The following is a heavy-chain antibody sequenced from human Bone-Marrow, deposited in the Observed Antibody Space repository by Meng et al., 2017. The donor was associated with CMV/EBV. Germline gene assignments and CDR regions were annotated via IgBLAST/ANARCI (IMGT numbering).Heavy chain of an antibody. V-gene: IGHV4-34*01. CDR2: INHSGST. CDR3: AKTHDYGGNSVLDY. D-gene: IGHD4-23*01. Sequence: GSLRLSCVVYGGSFSGYYWSWIRQPPGKGLEWIGEINHSGSTNYNPSLKSRVTISVDTSKNQFSLKLSSVTAADTAVYYCAKTHDYGGNSVLDYWGQGTLVTVSS. CDR1: GGSFSGYY. J-gene: IGHJ4*02.